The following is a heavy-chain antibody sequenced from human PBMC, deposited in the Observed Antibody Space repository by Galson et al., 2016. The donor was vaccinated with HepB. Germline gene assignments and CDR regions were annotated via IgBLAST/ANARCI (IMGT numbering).Heavy chain of an antibody. D-gene: IGHD2-21*01. CDR1: GKTLSELA. Sequence: GKTLSELAIHWVRQAPGKGLEWVGGFNPEVSETIYAQKLQDRVTMTEDPSTDTAYMEVSGLKFEDTAVYYCVIHYGGYWFDPWGQGTLVTVSS. CDR3: VIHYGGYWFDP. CDR2: FNPEVSET. J-gene: IGHJ5*02. V-gene: IGHV1-24*01.